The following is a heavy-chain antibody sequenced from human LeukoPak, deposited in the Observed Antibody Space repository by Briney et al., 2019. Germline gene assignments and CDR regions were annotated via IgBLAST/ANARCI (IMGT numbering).Heavy chain of an antibody. V-gene: IGHV1-46*01. J-gene: IGHJ4*02. CDR3: AREGGGGIDIEPSFDY. CDR1: GYTFTRYF. CDR2: INPSGGST. Sequence: ASVKVSCKASGYTFTRYFIHWVRQAPGRGLEWMRTINPSGGSTGYAQKFQGRVTMTRDTSTSTVYMELSSLRSEDTAVYYCAREGGGGIDIEPSFDYWGQGTLVTVSS. D-gene: IGHD2-15*01.